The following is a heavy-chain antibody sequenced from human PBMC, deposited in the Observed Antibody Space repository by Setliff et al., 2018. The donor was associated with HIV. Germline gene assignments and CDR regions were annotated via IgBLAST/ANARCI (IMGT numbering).Heavy chain of an antibody. J-gene: IGHJ4*02. D-gene: IGHD2-21*02. CDR1: GYSFTSYW. CDR2: IYPGDSHT. Sequence: GESLKISCKGSGYSFTSYWIAWVRQMPGKGLEWMGIIYPGDSHTRYSPSFQGQVTFSADKSISTAYQQWSSLKASDTAIYYCTRHILAYCAGDCYPLDYWGQGTLVTVSS. V-gene: IGHV5-51*01. CDR3: TRHILAYCAGDCYPLDY.